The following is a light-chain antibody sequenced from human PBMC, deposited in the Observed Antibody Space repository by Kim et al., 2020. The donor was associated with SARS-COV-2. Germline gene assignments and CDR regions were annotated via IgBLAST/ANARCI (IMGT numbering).Light chain of an antibody. CDR1: QDISNS. J-gene: IGKJ1*01. V-gene: IGKV1-27*01. Sequence: GDRVTITCRASQDISNSLAWFQHKPGRAPKLLIYGASDLHSEVPSRFSGSRSGTDFTLTISSLQPEDVATFYCLRYNSAPWTFG. CDR3: LRYNSAPWT. CDR2: GAS.